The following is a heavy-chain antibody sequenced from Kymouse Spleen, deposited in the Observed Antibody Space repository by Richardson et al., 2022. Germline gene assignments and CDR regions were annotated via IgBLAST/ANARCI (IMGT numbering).Heavy chain of an antibody. CDR2: IKQDGSEK. CDR1: GFTFSSYW. D-gene: IGHD3-3*01. J-gene: IGHJ5*02. CDR3: ARPTDFWSGYYPNWFDP. Sequence: EVQLVESGGGLVQPGGSLRLSCAASGFTFSSYWMSWVRQAPGKGLEWVANIKQDGSEKYYVDSVKGRFTISRDNAKNSLYLQMNSLRAEDTAVYYCARPTDFWSGYYPNWFDPWGQGTLVTVSS. V-gene: IGHV3-7*01.